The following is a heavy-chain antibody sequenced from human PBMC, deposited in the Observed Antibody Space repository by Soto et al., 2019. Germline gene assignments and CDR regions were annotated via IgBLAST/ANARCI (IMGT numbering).Heavy chain of an antibody. J-gene: IGHJ4*02. Sequence: GGSLRLSCAASGFTFSSYAMHWVRQAPGKGLEWVAVISYDGSNKYYADSVKGRFTISRENSKNTLYLQMNSLRAEDTAVYYCARDQTYYDFWSGYTKDISFDYWGQGTLVTVSS. V-gene: IGHV3-30-3*01. CDR1: GFTFSSYA. CDR3: ARDQTYYDFWSGYTKDISFDY. D-gene: IGHD3-3*01. CDR2: ISYDGSNK.